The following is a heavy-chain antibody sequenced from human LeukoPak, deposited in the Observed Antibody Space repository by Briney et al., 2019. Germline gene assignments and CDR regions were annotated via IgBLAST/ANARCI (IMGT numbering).Heavy chain of an antibody. Sequence: KASETLSLTCAVYGGSFSGYYWSWIRQPPGKGLEWIGEINHSGSTNYNPSLKSRVTISVDTSKNQFSLKLSSVTAADTAVYYCASLMVAQDYWGQGTLLTVSS. CDR1: GGSFSGYY. V-gene: IGHV4-34*01. CDR2: INHSGST. CDR3: ASLMVAQDY. J-gene: IGHJ4*02. D-gene: IGHD2-15*01.